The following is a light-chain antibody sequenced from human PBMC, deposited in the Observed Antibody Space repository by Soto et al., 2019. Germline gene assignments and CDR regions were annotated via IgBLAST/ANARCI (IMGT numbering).Light chain of an antibody. CDR3: QQSYGTPRT. Sequence: DIQMTQSPSSLSASVGDRVTITCRASQTISNYLNWYQQKPGKAPKVLIYAASSLQSGVPSRFSGSGSGTDFTLTISSLQPEDSATYYCQQSYGTPRTFGQGTKLEIK. V-gene: IGKV1-39*01. J-gene: IGKJ2*01. CDR2: AAS. CDR1: QTISNY.